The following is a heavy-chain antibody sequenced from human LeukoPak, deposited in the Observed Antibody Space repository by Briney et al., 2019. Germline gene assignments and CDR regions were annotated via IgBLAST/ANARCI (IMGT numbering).Heavy chain of an antibody. J-gene: IGHJ4*02. CDR1: GFTFSSYW. V-gene: IGHV3-7*01. Sequence: TGGSLRLSCAASGFTFSSYWMSWVRQAPGKGLEWVANIRQDGGDEYYVDSVKGRFTTSRDNAKNSLYLQMNVLRVEDTAFYYCARDWVSLSSGRVFDYWGQGTLVTVSS. CDR2: IRQDGGDE. D-gene: IGHD3-22*01. CDR3: ARDWVSLSSGRVFDY.